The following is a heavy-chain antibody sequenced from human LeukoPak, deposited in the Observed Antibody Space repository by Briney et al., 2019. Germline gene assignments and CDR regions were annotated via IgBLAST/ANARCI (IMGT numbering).Heavy chain of an antibody. J-gene: IGHJ4*02. V-gene: IGHV3-23*01. CDR3: AKASEVGRGYFDY. D-gene: IGHD1-26*01. CDR2: ISGSGGST. CDR1: EFSFSSYA. Sequence: GGSLRLSCAASEFSFSSYAMSWVRQAPGKGLEWVSVISGSGGSTNYAASVKGRFTMSRDNSQSTLYLQMTSLRVEDTAVYYCAKASEVGRGYFDYWGQGTLVTVSS.